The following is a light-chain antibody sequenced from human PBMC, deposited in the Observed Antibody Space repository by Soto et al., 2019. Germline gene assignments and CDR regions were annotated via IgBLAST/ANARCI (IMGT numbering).Light chain of an antibody. CDR2: GAS. Sequence: EIVMTQSPATLSVSPGERATLSCRASESVSSNLAWYQQKPGQAPRLLIYGASTRATGIPARFSGSGSGTEFTLTISTLQSEDVAIYYCQQYNSWPPYTFGQGTKLEI. J-gene: IGKJ2*01. V-gene: IGKV3-15*01. CDR3: QQYNSWPPYT. CDR1: ESVSSN.